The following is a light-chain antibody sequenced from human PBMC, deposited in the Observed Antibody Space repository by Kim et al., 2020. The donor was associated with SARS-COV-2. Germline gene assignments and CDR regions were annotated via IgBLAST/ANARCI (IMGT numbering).Light chain of an antibody. CDR3: QQYNSYPWT. Sequence: DIQMTQSPSTLSASVGDRVTITCRASQSISSWLAWYQQKPGKAPKFLIYDASSLESGAPSRFSGSGSGTEFTLTISSLQPDDFATYYCQQYNSYPWTFGQGTKVEIK. V-gene: IGKV1-5*01. CDR2: DAS. CDR1: QSISSW. J-gene: IGKJ1*01.